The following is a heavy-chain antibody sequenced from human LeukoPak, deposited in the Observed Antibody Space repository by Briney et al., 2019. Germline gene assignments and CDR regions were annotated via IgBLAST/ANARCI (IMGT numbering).Heavy chain of an antibody. J-gene: IGHJ4*02. Sequence: GGSLRLSCAATGFTFSNYAMSWVRQAPGKGLEWVSAISGSGGSTYYADSVKGRFTISRDNSKNTLYLQMNSLRAEDTAVYYCAKDVEMATTYYFDYWGQGTLVTVSS. V-gene: IGHV3-23*01. CDR1: GFTFSNYA. CDR3: AKDVEMATTYYFDY. D-gene: IGHD5-24*01. CDR2: ISGSGGST.